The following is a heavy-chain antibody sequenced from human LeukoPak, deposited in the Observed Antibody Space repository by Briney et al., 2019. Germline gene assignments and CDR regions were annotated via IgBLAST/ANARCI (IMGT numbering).Heavy chain of an antibody. D-gene: IGHD3-10*01. CDR3: ARSMTVVGIIMAPGY. J-gene: IGHJ4*02. V-gene: IGHV3-9*01. Sequence: GGSLRLSCAASGFTFDDYAMHWVRQAPGKGLEWVSGISWNSGSIGYADSVKGRFTISRDNAKNSLYLQMSSLRAEDTAVYYCARSMTVVGIIMAPGYWGQGSLVTVSS. CDR1: GFTFDDYA. CDR2: ISWNSGSI.